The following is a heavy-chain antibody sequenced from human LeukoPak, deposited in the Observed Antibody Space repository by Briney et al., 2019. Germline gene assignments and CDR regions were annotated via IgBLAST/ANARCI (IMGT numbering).Heavy chain of an antibody. D-gene: IGHD3-9*01. V-gene: IGHV4-61*02. CDR1: GGSISSGNYY. CDR3: ARGGSTLHSAGGHDIEFYYYYYMDV. CDR2: IYINGST. Sequence: SETLSLTCTVSGGSISSGNYYWSWIRQPAGKGLEWIGRIYINGSTNYNPSLKSRVTISVDTSKNQFSLKLSSVTAADTAVYYCARGGSTLHSAGGHDIEFYYYYYMDVWGKGTTVTISS. J-gene: IGHJ6*03.